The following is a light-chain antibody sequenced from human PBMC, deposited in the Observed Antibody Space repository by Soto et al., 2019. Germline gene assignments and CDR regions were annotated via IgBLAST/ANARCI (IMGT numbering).Light chain of an antibody. Sequence: QSALTQPASVSGSPGQSITISCTGTSSDVGAYNLVSWYQQHPGRAPKLFIFDVSNRPSGVSNRFSGSKSGNTASLTISGLQAEYEAFYYCSSYTNTSTLVFGGGTKVTVL. CDR3: SSYTNTSTLV. J-gene: IGLJ3*02. V-gene: IGLV2-14*02. CDR1: SSDVGAYNL. CDR2: DVS.